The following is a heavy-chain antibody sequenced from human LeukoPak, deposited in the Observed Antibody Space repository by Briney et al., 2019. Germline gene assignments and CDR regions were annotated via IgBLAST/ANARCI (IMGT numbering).Heavy chain of an antibody. CDR1: GGSISSYY. V-gene: IGHV4-59*01. CDR3: AREVWFGEFVQFNWFDP. J-gene: IGHJ5*02. CDR2: IYYSGST. Sequence: PSETLSLTCTVSGGSISSYYWSWIRQPPGKGLEWIGYIYYSGSTNYNPSLKSRVTISVDTSKNQFSLKLSSVTAADTAAYYCAREVWFGEFVQFNWFDPWGQGTLVTVSS. D-gene: IGHD3-10*01.